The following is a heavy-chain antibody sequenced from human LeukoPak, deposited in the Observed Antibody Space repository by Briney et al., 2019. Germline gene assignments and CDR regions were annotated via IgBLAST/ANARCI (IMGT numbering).Heavy chain of an antibody. Sequence: PSETLSLTCAVYGGSFSGYYWSWIRQPPGKGLEWIGEINHSGSTNYNPSLKSRVTISVDTSKNQFSLKLSSVTAADTAVYYCAGYCSSTSCYKRHYYYGMDVWGQGTTVTVSS. J-gene: IGHJ6*02. CDR1: GGSFSGYY. CDR3: AGYCSSTSCYKRHYYYGMDV. V-gene: IGHV4-34*01. D-gene: IGHD2-2*02. CDR2: INHSGST.